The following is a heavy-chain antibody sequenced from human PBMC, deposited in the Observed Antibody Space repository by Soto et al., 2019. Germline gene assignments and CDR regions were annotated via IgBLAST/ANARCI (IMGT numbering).Heavy chain of an antibody. CDR2: IIPIFGTA. V-gene: IGHV1-69*06. CDR1: GGTFSSYA. J-gene: IGHJ6*02. D-gene: IGHD1-7*01. CDR3: ARGGAELYYYYYGMDV. Sequence: GASVKVSCKASGGTFSSYAISWVRQAPGQGLEWMGGIIPIFGTANYAQKFQGRVTITADKSTSTAYMELSSLRSEDTAVYYCARGGAELYYYYYGMDVWGQGTTVTVSS.